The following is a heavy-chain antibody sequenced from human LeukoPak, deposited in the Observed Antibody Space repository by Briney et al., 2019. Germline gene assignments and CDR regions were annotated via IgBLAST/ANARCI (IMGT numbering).Heavy chain of an antibody. CDR3: ARHSSGWFTFHY. J-gene: IGHJ4*02. CDR2: IYYSGST. Sequence: SQTLSLTCTVSGGSISSSSYYWGWVRQPPGKGLEWIGSIYYSGSTYSNPSLKSRVTISVDTSKTQFSLKLSSVTAADTAVYYCARHSSGWFTFHYWGQGTLVTVSS. V-gene: IGHV4-39*01. D-gene: IGHD6-19*01. CDR1: GGSISSSSYY.